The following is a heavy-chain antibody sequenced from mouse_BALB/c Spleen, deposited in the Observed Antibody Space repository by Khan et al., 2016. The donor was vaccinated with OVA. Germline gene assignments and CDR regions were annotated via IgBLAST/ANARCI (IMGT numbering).Heavy chain of an antibody. D-gene: IGHD2-10*01. J-gene: IGHJ4*01. CDR3: ARQPYYHYYVMDY. CDR1: GVSLTNYG. V-gene: IGHV2-6-1*01. Sequence: VELVESGPGLVAPSQSLSIPCTISGVSLTNYGVHWLRQPPGKGLEWLVVIWSDGSTTYNSALKSRLSISKDNSKSQVFLKMNSLQTDDSAMYYCARQPYYHYYVMDYWGQGTSVTVSS. CDR2: IWSDGST.